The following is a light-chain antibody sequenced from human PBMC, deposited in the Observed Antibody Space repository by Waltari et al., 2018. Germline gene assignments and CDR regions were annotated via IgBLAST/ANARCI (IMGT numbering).Light chain of an antibody. CDR1: GSDVGGSYY. Sequence: QSALTQPASVSGSPGQAIIISCTGTGSDVGGSYYVSWYQQYPGKAPRLIIYDVYNRPSGVSNRFSGSKSDNTASLTISGLQAEDESVYYCSSYTSSGVVFGGGTKLTVL. V-gene: IGLV2-14*01. J-gene: IGLJ2*01. CDR3: SSYTSSGVV. CDR2: DVY.